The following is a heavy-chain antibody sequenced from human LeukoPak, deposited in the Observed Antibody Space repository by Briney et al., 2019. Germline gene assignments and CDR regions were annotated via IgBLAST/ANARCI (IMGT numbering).Heavy chain of an antibody. V-gene: IGHV1-8*01. J-gene: IGHJ4*02. D-gene: IGHD5-18*01. CDR2: MNPNSGNT. CDR1: GYTFTSYD. Sequence: GASVKVSCKASGYTFTSYDINWVRQATGQGLEWMGWMNPNSGNTGYAQKFQGRVTMTRNTSISTAYMELSSLRSEDTAVYYCAKNVRDTGTFDYWGQGTLVTVSS. CDR3: AKNVRDTGTFDY.